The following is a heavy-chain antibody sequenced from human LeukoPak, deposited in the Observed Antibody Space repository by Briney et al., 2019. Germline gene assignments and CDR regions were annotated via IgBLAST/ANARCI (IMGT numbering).Heavy chain of an antibody. Sequence: SETLSLTCGVYGGSFSGYDWTWIRQPPGKGLEWIGEINHSGSTNYNPSLKSRVTMSVDTSKNQFSLNLRSVTAADTAVYYCARAPHFFDTTGSRYYFDYWGQGALVTVSS. CDR3: ARAPHFFDTTGSRYYFDY. CDR1: GGSFSGYD. V-gene: IGHV4-34*01. J-gene: IGHJ4*02. CDR2: INHSGST. D-gene: IGHD3-22*01.